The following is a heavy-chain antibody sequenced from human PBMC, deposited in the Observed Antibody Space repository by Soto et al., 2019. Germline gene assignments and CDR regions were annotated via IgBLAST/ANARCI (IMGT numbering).Heavy chain of an antibody. J-gene: IGHJ4*02. CDR2: INPNTGVT. D-gene: IGHD6-13*01. V-gene: IGHV1-2*02. CDR1: ASTFTGYY. Sequence: ASVKVTCRASASTFTGYYLHTVLQAPGRGLEWMGWINPNTGVTSFAKNFQGRVTMTRDTSIRTAYMELSWLRSDDTAIYYCARKLIAASGTFDYWGQGTLVTVSS. CDR3: ARKLIAASGTFDY.